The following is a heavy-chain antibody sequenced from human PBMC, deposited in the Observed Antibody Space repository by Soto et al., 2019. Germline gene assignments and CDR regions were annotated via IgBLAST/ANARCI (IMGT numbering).Heavy chain of an antibody. CDR2: ISGSSSYI. D-gene: IGHD3-22*01. Sequence: GGSLRLSCAASGFTFSSYSVNWVRQAPGKGLEWVSSISGSSSYIYYADSVKGRFTISRDNAKNSLYLQMNSLRAEDTAVYYCASAYYYDSSGYFGYWGQGTLVTVSS. CDR3: ASAYYYDSSGYFGY. V-gene: IGHV3-21*01. J-gene: IGHJ4*02. CDR1: GFTFSSYS.